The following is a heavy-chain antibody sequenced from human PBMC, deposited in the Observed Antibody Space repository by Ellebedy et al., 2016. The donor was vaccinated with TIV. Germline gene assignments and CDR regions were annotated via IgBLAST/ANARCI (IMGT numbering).Heavy chain of an antibody. CDR3: TRGGYYDILRSYYRARNWFDP. J-gene: IGHJ5*02. V-gene: IGHV4-61*01. Sequence: SETLSLXXTVSGGSVSSTSDYWSWIRQPPGKGLEWIGYIYNTGSTDYNPSLKSRATISLDMSKNQFSLRLNSMTAADTAVYYCTRGGYYDILRSYYRARNWFDPWGLGTLITVSS. D-gene: IGHD3-9*01. CDR1: GGSVSSTSDY. CDR2: IYNTGST.